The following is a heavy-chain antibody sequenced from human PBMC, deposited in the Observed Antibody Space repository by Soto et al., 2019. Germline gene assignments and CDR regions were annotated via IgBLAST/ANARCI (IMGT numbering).Heavy chain of an antibody. J-gene: IGHJ4*02. CDR1: GFTFSNYA. CDR2: IIGSGDTS. Sequence: GGSLRLSCAASGFTFSNYAMSWFRQAPGKGLEWVSSIIGSGDTSYDADSVKGRFTISRDNSKNTLYLQMNSLRAEDTAVYYCAKESLPYYDILTGYYSYWGQGTLVTVSS. D-gene: IGHD3-9*01. CDR3: AKESLPYYDILTGYYSY. V-gene: IGHV3-23*01.